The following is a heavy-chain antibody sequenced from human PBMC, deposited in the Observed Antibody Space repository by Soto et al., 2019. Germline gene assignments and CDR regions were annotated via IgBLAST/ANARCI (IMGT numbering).Heavy chain of an antibody. Sequence: GGSLRLSCAASGFTFSSYAMHWVRQAPGKGLEWVAVISYDGSNKYYADSVKGRFTISRDNSKNTLYLQMNSLRAEDTAVYYCARGPQQLVESHIDYWGQGTLVTVSS. J-gene: IGHJ4*02. CDR2: ISYDGSNK. V-gene: IGHV3-30-3*01. CDR3: ARGPQQLVESHIDY. D-gene: IGHD6-13*01. CDR1: GFTFSSYA.